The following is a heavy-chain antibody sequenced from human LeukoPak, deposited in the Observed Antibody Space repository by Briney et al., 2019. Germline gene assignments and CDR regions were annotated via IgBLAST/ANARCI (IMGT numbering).Heavy chain of an antibody. V-gene: IGHV3-11*01. D-gene: IGHD2-15*01. CDR1: GFTFSDYY. CDR3: AKGVVVAASFDY. CDR2: ISSSGSTI. Sequence: GGSLRLSCAASGFTFSDYYMSWIRQAPGKGLEWVSYISSSGSTIYYADSVKGRFTISRDNSKNTLYLQMNSLRAEDTAVYYCAKGVVVAASFDYWGQGTLVTVSS. J-gene: IGHJ4*02.